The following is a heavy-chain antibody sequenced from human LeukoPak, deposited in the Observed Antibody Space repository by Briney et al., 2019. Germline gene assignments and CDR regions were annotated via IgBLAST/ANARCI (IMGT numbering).Heavy chain of an antibody. V-gene: IGHV3-23*01. Sequence: GGSLRLSCAASGFTFSSYAMSWVRQAPGKGLEWVSAISGSGGSTYYADSVKGRFTISRDNTKNTLYLQMNSLRAEDTAVYYCAKDQWLQWLGDGAFDIWGQGTMVTVSS. J-gene: IGHJ3*02. CDR1: GFTFSSYA. CDR3: AKDQWLQWLGDGAFDI. CDR2: ISGSGGST. D-gene: IGHD6-19*01.